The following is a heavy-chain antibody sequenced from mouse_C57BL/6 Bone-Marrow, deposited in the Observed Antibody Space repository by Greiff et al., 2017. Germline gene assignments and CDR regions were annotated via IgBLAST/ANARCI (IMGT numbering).Heavy chain of an antibody. J-gene: IGHJ4*01. Sequence: VQLQQSGPELVKPGASVKMSCKASGYTFTDYNMHWVKQSHGKSLEWIGYINPNNGGTSYNQKFKGKATLTVNKSSSTAYMELRSLTSEDSAVYYCARGTTVVATWNYYAMDYWGQGTSVTVSS. D-gene: IGHD1-1*01. CDR2: INPNNGGT. CDR3: ARGTTVVATWNYYAMDY. CDR1: GYTFTDYN. V-gene: IGHV1-22*01.